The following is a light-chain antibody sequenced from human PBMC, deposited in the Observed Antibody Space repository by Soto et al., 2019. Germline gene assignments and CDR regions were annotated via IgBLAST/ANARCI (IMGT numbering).Light chain of an antibody. CDR2: GAS. J-gene: IGKJ1*01. CDR1: QSVRNSY. V-gene: IGKV3-20*01. Sequence: EIVLTQSPGTLSLSPGERATLSCRASQSVRNSYLAWYRQKSGQAPRLLIYGASSRATGIPDRFSGSGSGTDFTLTISRLEPEDFAVYYCQQYGRSWTFGQGTKVDIK. CDR3: QQYGRSWT.